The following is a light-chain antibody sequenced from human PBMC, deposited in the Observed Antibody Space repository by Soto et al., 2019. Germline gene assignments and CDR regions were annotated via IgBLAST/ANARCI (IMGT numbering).Light chain of an antibody. Sequence: QSVLTQPPSVSGAPGQRVTISCTGTSSNIGAGSDVNWYQQLPGTAPKLLIYGNTNRPSGVPDRFSGSKSDTSGSLAITGLQAEDEADYYCQSYDTSSRGSVFGGGTKLTVL. CDR1: SSNIGAGSD. CDR2: GNT. V-gene: IGLV1-40*01. J-gene: IGLJ3*02. CDR3: QSYDTSSRGSV.